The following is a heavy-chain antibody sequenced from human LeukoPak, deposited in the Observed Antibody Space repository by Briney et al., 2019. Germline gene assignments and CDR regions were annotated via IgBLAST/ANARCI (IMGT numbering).Heavy chain of an antibody. CDR1: GYTFTSYY. Sequence: ASVKVSCKASGYTFTSYYMHWVRQAPGQGLEWMGIINPSGGSTSYAQKFQGRVTMTRDTSTSTVYMELSSLRSEDTAVYYCARGAKTRLPSRANDYWDQGTLVTVSS. V-gene: IGHV1-46*01. D-gene: IGHD2-15*01. J-gene: IGHJ4*02. CDR2: INPSGGST. CDR3: ARGAKTRLPSRANDY.